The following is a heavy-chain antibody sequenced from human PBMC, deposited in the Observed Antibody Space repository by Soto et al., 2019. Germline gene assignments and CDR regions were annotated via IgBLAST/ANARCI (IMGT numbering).Heavy chain of an antibody. V-gene: IGHV3-15*01. CDR3: TTDTRRISVFGVPWDS. Sequence: GGSLRLSCAASGFIFSNFPMHWMNWVRHTPGRGLEWVGRIKSRSDGGTPDYGAPVKGRFTISRDDSLNTVYLQMNSLTAEDTGVYYCTTDTRRISVFGVPWDSWGQGTLVTVSS. CDR1: GFIFSNFPMHW. J-gene: IGHJ4*02. CDR2: IKSRSDGGTP. D-gene: IGHD3-3*01.